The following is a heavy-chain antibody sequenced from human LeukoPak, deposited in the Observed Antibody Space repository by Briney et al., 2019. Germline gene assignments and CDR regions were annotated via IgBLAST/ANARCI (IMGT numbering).Heavy chain of an antibody. J-gene: IGHJ4*02. CDR3: ARESALGVERVGGYFDY. CDR1: DYSISNGYY. V-gene: IGHV4-38-2*02. D-gene: IGHD1-1*01. Sequence: SETLSLTCAVSDYSISNGYYWGWIRQSPGKGLEWIGSIYYSGSTYYNPSLKSRVTISIDTSKNQLSLKLSSVTATDTAVYYCARESALGVERVGGYFDYWGQGALVTVFS. CDR2: IYYSGST.